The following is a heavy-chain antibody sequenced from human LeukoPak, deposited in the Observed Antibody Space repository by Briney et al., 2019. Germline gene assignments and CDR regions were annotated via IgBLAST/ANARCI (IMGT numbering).Heavy chain of an antibody. CDR2: ISGSGGST. V-gene: IGHV3-23*01. Sequence: PGGSLRLSCAASGFTFSSYGMSWVRQAPGKGLEWVSAISGSGGSTYYADSVKGRFTISRDNSKNTLYLQMNSLRAEDTAVYYCAKDTGYSHAGFDYWGQGTLVTVSS. CDR1: GFTFSSYG. CDR3: AKDTGYSHAGFDY. J-gene: IGHJ4*02. D-gene: IGHD3-9*01.